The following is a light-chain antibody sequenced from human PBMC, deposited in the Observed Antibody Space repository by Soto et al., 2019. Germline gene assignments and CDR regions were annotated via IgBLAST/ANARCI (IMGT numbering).Light chain of an antibody. CDR2: EVS. V-gene: IGLV2-23*02. J-gene: IGLJ1*01. CDR1: SSDAGSYNL. Sequence: QSVLTQPASVSGSPGQSITISCTGTSSDAGSYNLVSWYQQHPGKAPKVMIYEVSKRPSGVSNRFSGSKSGNTASLTISGLQAEDEADYYCCSYGGSYVFGPGTKVTVL. CDR3: CSYGGSYV.